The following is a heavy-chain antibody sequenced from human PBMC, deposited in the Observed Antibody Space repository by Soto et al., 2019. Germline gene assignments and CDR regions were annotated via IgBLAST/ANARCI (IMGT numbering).Heavy chain of an antibody. Sequence: QVQLQESGPGLVKPSETLSLTCTVSGGSISSYYWSWIRQPPGKGLEWIGYIYYSGITNYTPSLKRRVTISVDTSKNQFSLKLSSVTAADTAVYYCARYKSNYYYGMDVWGQGTTVTVSS. CDR1: GGSISSYY. D-gene: IGHD1-20*01. CDR3: ARYKSNYYYGMDV. CDR2: IYYSGIT. V-gene: IGHV4-59*01. J-gene: IGHJ6*02.